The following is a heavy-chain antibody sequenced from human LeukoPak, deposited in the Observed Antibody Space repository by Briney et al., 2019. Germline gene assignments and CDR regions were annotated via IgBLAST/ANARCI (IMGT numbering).Heavy chain of an antibody. CDR2: ISASGGNT. D-gene: IGHD2-2*01. Sequence: GGSLRLSCAASGFTFSSYAMSWVRQAPGKGLEWVSAISASGGNTYDADSEKGRFTIYRDNSKNTLGLQMNRLRAEDTAVYYCAKGHCSSASCYAFDSWGREPWSPSPQ. CDR3: AKGHCSSASCYAFDS. J-gene: IGHJ4*02. CDR1: GFTFSSYA. V-gene: IGHV3-23*01.